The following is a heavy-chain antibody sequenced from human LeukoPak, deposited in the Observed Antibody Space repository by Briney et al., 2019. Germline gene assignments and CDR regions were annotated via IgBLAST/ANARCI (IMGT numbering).Heavy chain of an antibody. V-gene: IGHV1-18*01. D-gene: IGHD4-17*01. Sequence: GASVKVACKASGYTFSSYGVSWVRQAPGQGREWMGWISAYNGNTNYAQKVQGRVTMTTDTSTSTAYMDLRRLRSDDTAVYYCARTIDYGDSEVLDYWGQGTLVTVSS. CDR1: GYTFSSYG. J-gene: IGHJ4*02. CDR2: ISAYNGNT. CDR3: ARTIDYGDSEVLDY.